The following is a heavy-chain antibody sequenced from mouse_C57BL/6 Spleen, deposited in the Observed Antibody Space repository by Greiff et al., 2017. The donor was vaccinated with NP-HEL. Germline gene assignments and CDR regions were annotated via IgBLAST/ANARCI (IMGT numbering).Heavy chain of an antibody. D-gene: IGHD1-2*01. V-gene: IGHV1-64*01. J-gene: IGHJ3*01. CDR2: IHPNSGST. CDR3: ARPEAITTGKGTWFAY. Sequence: VQLQQPGAELVKPGASVKLSCKASGYTFTSYWMHWVKQRPGQGLEWIGMIHPNSGSTNYNEKFKSKATLTVDKSSSTAYMQLSSLTSEDSAVYYCARPEAITTGKGTWFAYWGQGTLVTVSA. CDR1: GYTFTSYW.